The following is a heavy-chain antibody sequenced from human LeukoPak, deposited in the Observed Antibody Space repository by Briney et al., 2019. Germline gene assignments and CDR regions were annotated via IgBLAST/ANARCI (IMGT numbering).Heavy chain of an antibody. CDR1: GYTFTSYD. J-gene: IGHJ4*02. CDR2: MNPNSGNT. Sequence: ASVKVSCKASGYTFTSYDINWVRQATGQGLEWMGWMNPNSGNTGYAQKFQGRVTMTRNTSISTAYMELSSLRSEDTAVYYCARGPLIYYDFWSGYYEGEYYFDYWGQGTLVTVSS. CDR3: ARGPLIYYDFWSGYYEGEYYFDY. D-gene: IGHD3-3*01. V-gene: IGHV1-8*01.